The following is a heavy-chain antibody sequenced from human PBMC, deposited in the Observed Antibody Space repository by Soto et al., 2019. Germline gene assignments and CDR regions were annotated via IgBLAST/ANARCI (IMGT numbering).Heavy chain of an antibody. Sequence: PSETLSLTCSVSGASINNDYWNWIRQPPGKGLEWIGYVYYSGSTNYNPSLKSRVTISKDTSRNQFSLRLSSVIAADTAVYYCARSPDYYSEYFQEWGQGTLVTV. CDR1: GASINNDY. J-gene: IGHJ1*01. V-gene: IGHV4-59*12. CDR3: ARSPDYYSEYFQE. CDR2: VYYSGST. D-gene: IGHD1-26*01.